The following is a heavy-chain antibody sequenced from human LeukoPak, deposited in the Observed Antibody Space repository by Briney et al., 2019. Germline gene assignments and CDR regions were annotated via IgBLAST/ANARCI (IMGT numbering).Heavy chain of an antibody. CDR1: GYTFTGYY. Sequence: ASVKVSCKASGYTFTGYYMHWVRQAPGQGLEWMGWINPNSGGTNYAPKFQGRVTMTRDTSISTAYMEPSRLRSDDTAVYYCARVLGSGWYRYWGQGTLFTVSS. CDR2: INPNSGGT. J-gene: IGHJ4*02. CDR3: ARVLGSGWYRY. D-gene: IGHD6-19*01. V-gene: IGHV1-2*02.